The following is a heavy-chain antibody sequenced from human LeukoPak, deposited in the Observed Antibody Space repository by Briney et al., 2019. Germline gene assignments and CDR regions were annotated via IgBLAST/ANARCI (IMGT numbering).Heavy chain of an antibody. V-gene: IGHV2-5*02. Sequence: SGPTLVNPTQTLTLTCTFSGFSFSTRGVGVGWIRQPPGKALEWLSVIYWDEDKRYRPSLKSRLTITKDTSKNQVVLTMTNMDPVDTATYYFARSPYYDILTGSRGTFDYWGRGILVTVSS. J-gene: IGHJ4*02. D-gene: IGHD3-9*01. CDR1: GFSFSTRGVG. CDR3: ARSPYYDILTGSRGTFDY. CDR2: IYWDEDK.